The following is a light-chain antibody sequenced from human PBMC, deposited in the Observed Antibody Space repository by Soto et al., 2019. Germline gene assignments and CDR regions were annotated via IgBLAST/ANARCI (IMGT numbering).Light chain of an antibody. J-gene: IGKJ1*01. CDR3: QQYNTYPWT. Sequence: DIQMTQSPSSLSASVGDIVTITCRASQSIVTYLNWYLQKPGKAPKLLIYAASTLQSGVPSRFSGSGSGTDFTLTISRLHPDDFATYYCQQYNTYPWTFGQGTKVDIK. CDR1: QSIVTY. V-gene: IGKV1-39*01. CDR2: AAS.